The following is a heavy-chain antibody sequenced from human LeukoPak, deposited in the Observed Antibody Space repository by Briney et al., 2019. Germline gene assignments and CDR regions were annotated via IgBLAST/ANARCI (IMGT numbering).Heavy chain of an antibody. D-gene: IGHD3-3*01. CDR3: VSGSLQSGYNFDY. Sequence: GGSLRLSCAASGFTFSNHWMHWIRQVPGKGLVWVSHIKYDGSATNYADSVKGRFTISRDNAKNTLYLQMNSLRAEDTAVYYCVSGSLQSGYNFDYWGRGALVTVSS. CDR2: IKYDGSAT. J-gene: IGHJ4*02. CDR1: GFTFSNHW. V-gene: IGHV3-74*01.